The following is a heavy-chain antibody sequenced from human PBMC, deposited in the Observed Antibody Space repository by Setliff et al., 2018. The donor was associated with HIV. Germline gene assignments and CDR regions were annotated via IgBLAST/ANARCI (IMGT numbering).Heavy chain of an antibody. CDR2: VHYSGST. CDR3: ARGWFGGYYFDY. Sequence: ASETLSLTCTVSDGSISSTNHYWGWIRQSPGKRLEWIGTVHYSGSTYYNPSLKSRLTISVDTSKNQFSLKLSFVTAADTAVYYCARGWFGGYYFDYWGQGTLVTVSS. D-gene: IGHD3-10*01. CDR1: DGSISSTNHY. J-gene: IGHJ4*02. V-gene: IGHV4-39*01.